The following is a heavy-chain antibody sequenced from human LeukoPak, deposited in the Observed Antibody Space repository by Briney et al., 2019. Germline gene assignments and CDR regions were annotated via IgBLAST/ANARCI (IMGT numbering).Heavy chain of an antibody. CDR2: ISYDGTNK. Sequence: GRSLRLSCAASGFTFSNYAMHWVRRAPGKGLEWVAVISYDGTNKYYADSVKGRFTISRDDSKNTLFLQMNSLRPEDTAVYYCAKGEGGDSGWYGDYWGQGTLVTVSS. D-gene: IGHD6-19*01. CDR3: AKGEGGDSGWYGDY. V-gene: IGHV3-30*18. J-gene: IGHJ4*02. CDR1: GFTFSNYA.